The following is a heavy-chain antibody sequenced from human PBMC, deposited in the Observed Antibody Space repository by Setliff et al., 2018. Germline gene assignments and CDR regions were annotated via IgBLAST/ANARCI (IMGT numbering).Heavy chain of an antibody. V-gene: IGHV5-10-1*01. CDR1: GYNFANHW. Sequence: PGESLKISCQASGYNFANHWIAWVRLMPGKGLEYMGRIDPGDSYADYSPSFEGLVTISADKSRTTVYLQWTSLQASDTAIYYCARVESMVRGKNILRHFDYWGQGTQVTVSS. CDR3: ARVESMVRGKNILRHFDY. CDR2: IDPGDSYA. D-gene: IGHD3-10*01. J-gene: IGHJ4*02.